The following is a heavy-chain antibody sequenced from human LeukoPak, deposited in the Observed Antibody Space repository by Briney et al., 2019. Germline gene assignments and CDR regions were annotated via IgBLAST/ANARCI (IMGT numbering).Heavy chain of an antibody. CDR3: AKDGGVLYGVDY. D-gene: IGHD4/OR15-4a*01. CDR1: GFTFSSYS. J-gene: IGHJ4*02. CDR2: ISTTSSTI. Sequence: GGSLRLSCAASGFTFSSYSMNWVRQAPGKGLEWVSYISTTSSTIYYADSVKGRFTISRDNAKKSLYLQMNSLRTEDTAVYYCAKDGGVLYGVDYWGQGTLVTVSS. V-gene: IGHV3-48*01.